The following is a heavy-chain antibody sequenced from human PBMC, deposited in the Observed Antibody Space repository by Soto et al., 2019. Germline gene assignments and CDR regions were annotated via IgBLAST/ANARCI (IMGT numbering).Heavy chain of an antibody. Sequence: PGESLKISCKGSGYSFTSYWIGWVRQMPGKGLELMGIIYPGDSDTRYSPSFQGQVTISADKSISTAYLQWSSLKASDTAMYYCARTAAARKYYYGMDVWGQGTTVTVSS. D-gene: IGHD6-13*01. CDR1: GYSFTSYW. V-gene: IGHV5-51*01. J-gene: IGHJ6*02. CDR2: IYPGDSDT. CDR3: ARTAAARKYYYGMDV.